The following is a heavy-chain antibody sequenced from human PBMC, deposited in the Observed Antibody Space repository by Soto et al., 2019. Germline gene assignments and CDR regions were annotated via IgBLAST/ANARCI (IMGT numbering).Heavy chain of an antibody. V-gene: IGHV3-30-3*02. CDR2: ISYDERNK. CDR1: GFTFSTYA. Sequence: PGGSLRLSCAASGFTFSTYAMHWVRQAPGQGLEWVAVISYDERNKYYADSVKGRFTISRDNSKDTLYLQMDSLRVEDTAVYYCAKQDIVVIRADKSSPSIDYWGQGALVTVSS. CDR3: AKQDIVVIRADKSSPSIDY. J-gene: IGHJ4*02. D-gene: IGHD2-2*01.